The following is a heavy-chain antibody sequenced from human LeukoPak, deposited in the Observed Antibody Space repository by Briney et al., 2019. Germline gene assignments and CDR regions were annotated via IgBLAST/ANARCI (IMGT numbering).Heavy chain of an antibody. J-gene: IGHJ5*02. CDR2: INHSGST. D-gene: IGHD3-10*01. Sequence: PSETLSLTCAVYGGSFSGYYWSWIRQPPGKGLEWIGEINHSGSTNYNPSLKSRVTISVDTSKNQFSLKLSSVTAADTAVYYCAKAPGGMGYYFGSGTWFDPWGQGTLVTGSS. V-gene: IGHV4-34*01. CDR3: AKAPGGMGYYFGSGTWFDP. CDR1: GGSFSGYY.